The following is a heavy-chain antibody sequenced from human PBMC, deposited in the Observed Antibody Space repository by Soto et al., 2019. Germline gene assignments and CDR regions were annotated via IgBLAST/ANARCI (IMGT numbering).Heavy chain of an antibody. CDR2: IYHSGST. J-gene: IGHJ5*02. V-gene: IGHV4-4*02. D-gene: IGHD3-3*01. CDR1: GGSISSSNW. Sequence: QLQLQESGPGLVKPSGTLSLTCAVSGGSISSSNWWSWVRQPPGKGLEWIGEIYHSGSTNYNPSLKSRVTISVDKSKNQFALKLSSVTAADTAVYYCASQTYYFGVFTKNWFDPWGQGTLVTVSS. CDR3: ASQTYYFGVFTKNWFDP.